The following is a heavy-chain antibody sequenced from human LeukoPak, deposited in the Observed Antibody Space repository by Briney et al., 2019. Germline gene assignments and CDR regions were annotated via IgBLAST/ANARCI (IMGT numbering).Heavy chain of an antibody. CDR3: AHISGSYYYFDS. V-gene: IGHV3-74*01. J-gene: IGHJ4*02. CDR2: INSDGRNT. D-gene: IGHD1-26*01. Sequence: GGSLRLSCAASGFTFSDYWMHWVRQVPGKGLVWLARINSDGRNTNYADSVKGRFTISRDNAKNTLYLQMNSLRAEDTAVYYCAHISGSYYYFDSWGQGTLVTVSS. CDR1: GFTFSDYW.